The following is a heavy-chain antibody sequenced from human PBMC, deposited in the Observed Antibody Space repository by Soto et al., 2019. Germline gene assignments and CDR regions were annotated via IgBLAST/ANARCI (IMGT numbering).Heavy chain of an antibody. CDR3: TRPNKGHYAIDI. CDR2: IYKSGT. Sequence: LSLTCTVSGGSVSDYYWSWIRQPPGKGLEWVGYIYKSGTTYNPSLQSRVTMSMDTSQNQVSLRLYSVTAADTAVYYCTRPNKGHYAIDIRGPGTLVTLSS. V-gene: IGHV4-59*08. J-gene: IGHJ4*02. D-gene: IGHD4-17*01. CDR1: GGSVSDYY.